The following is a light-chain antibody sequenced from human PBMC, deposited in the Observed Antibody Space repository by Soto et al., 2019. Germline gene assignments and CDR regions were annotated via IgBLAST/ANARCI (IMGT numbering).Light chain of an antibody. CDR1: SSDVGGYNF. J-gene: IGLJ1*01. CDR3: SSYGGSNNFV. CDR2: EVT. V-gene: IGLV2-8*01. Sequence: QSVLTQPPSASGSPGQSVTISCTGTSSDVGGYNFVSWYQQYPGKAPKLIIYEVTKRPSGVPDRFSGSKSGNTASLTVSGLQTDDEADYCCSSYGGSNNFVFGTGTKLTVL.